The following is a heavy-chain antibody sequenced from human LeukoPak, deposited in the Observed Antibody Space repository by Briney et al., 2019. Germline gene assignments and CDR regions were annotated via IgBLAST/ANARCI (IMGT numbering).Heavy chain of an antibody. CDR3: AKARRDGYNDAFDI. D-gene: IGHD5-24*01. V-gene: IGHV3-23*01. Sequence: PGGSLRLSCAASGFTFSSYAMSWVRQPPGKGLEWVSAISGGGDSTGYADSVKGQFTISRDNPKNTLYLQMNSLRAEDTAVYYCAKARRDGYNDAFDIWGQGTMVTVSS. J-gene: IGHJ3*02. CDR2: ISGGGDST. CDR1: GFTFSSYA.